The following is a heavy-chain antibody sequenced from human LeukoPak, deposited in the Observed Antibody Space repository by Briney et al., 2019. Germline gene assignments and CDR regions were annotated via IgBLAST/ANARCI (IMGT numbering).Heavy chain of an antibody. CDR2: INPNSGGT. J-gene: IGHJ5*02. Sequence: ASVKVSFKSSGHTFTCYYMHWVRQAPGQGLEWMGWINPNSGGTNYAQKFQGRVTMTRDTSISTAYMELSRLRSDDTAVYYCARTLRYFGWLLNPNWFDPWGQGTLVTVSS. CDR1: GHTFTCYY. D-gene: IGHD3-9*01. V-gene: IGHV1-2*02. CDR3: ARTLRYFGWLLNPNWFDP.